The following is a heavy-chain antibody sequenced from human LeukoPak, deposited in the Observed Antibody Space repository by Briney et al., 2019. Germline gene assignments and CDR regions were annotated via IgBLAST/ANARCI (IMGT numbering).Heavy chain of an antibody. CDR3: ARDYRFDSGYDLLDAFDV. Sequence: PSQTLSLTCTVSGGSISSGVSYWSWIRQHPGKGLEWIAYIYYSGSSSYNPSLKSRVTISVDTSKNQFSLKLSCVTAADTAVYYCARDYRFDSGYDLLDAFDVWGQGTMVTVSS. V-gene: IGHV4-31*03. CDR1: GGSISSGVSY. D-gene: IGHD5-12*01. J-gene: IGHJ3*01. CDR2: IYYSGSS.